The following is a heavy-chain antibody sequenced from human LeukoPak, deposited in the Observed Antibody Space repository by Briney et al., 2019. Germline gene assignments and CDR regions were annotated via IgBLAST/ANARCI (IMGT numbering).Heavy chain of an antibody. CDR2: IDPSGSYN. CDR3: VRHTYTSGFRYGMDG. J-gene: IGHJ6*02. V-gene: IGHV5-10-1*01. CDR1: AYISSSYW. Sequence: ESLQISSHGSAYISSSYWISWVRQMPAKGMEWMGWIDPSGSYNYYSPAFEGHVTISADKSINTDYQQWSSLKDSDTAMYYCVRHTYTSGFRYGMDGWGQGTTVTVSS. D-gene: IGHD6-19*01.